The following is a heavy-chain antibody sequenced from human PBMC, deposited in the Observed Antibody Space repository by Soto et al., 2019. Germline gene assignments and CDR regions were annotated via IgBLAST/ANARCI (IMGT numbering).Heavy chain of an antibody. CDR1: GGCMSSYS. Sequence: ASQTLSLTCTVSGGCMSSYSWSWIRQPTGKGLEWIGYIYYSGSTNYHPSLKSRVTISVDTSKKQFSLKLGAVTAADSAEYDCARGVKGDFLGYWGQGTLVTVSS. J-gene: IGHJ4*02. CDR3: ARGVKGDFLGY. D-gene: IGHD2-21*02. CDR2: IYYSGST. V-gene: IGHV4-59*01.